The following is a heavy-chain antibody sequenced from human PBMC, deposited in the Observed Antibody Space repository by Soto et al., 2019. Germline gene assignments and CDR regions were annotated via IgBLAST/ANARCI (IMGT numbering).Heavy chain of an antibody. CDR2: ISGSGGST. V-gene: IGHV3-23*01. CDR3: AKMITFGGVIVTSFDY. CDR1: GFTFSSYA. J-gene: IGHJ4*02. Sequence: GSLRLSCAASGFTFSSYAMSWVRQAPGKGLEWVSAISGSGGSTYYADSVKGRFTISRDNSKNTLYLQMNSLRAEDTAVYYCAKMITFGGVIVTSFDYWGQGTLVTVSS. D-gene: IGHD3-16*02.